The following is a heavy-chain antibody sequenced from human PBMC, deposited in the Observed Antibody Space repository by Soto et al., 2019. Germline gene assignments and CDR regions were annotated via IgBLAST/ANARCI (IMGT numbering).Heavy chain of an antibody. CDR2: IYYSGST. Sequence: SETLSLTCTVSGGSISSYYWSWIRQPPGKGLEWIGYIYYSGSTNYNPSLKSRVTISVDTSKNQFSLKLSSVTAVDTAVYYCARGEGLLWFGEFLYGMDVWGQGTTVTVSS. CDR1: GGSISSYY. V-gene: IGHV4-59*01. J-gene: IGHJ6*02. D-gene: IGHD3-10*01. CDR3: ARGEGLLWFGEFLYGMDV.